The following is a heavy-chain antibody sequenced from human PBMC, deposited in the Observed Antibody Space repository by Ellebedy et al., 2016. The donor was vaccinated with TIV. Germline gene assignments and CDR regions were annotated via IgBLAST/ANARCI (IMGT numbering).Heavy chain of an antibody. V-gene: IGHV3-30*02. CDR3: AKDLGFAMDV. Sequence: GESLKISCAASGFTFSSYWMHWVRQAPGKGLEWVAIAHNDETYKFYADSVKGRFTVSRDNSGNTAYLHMSSLRVEDTAVYYCAKDLGFAMDVWGQGTTVTVSS. D-gene: IGHD7-27*01. CDR2: AHNDETYK. J-gene: IGHJ6*02. CDR1: GFTFSSYW.